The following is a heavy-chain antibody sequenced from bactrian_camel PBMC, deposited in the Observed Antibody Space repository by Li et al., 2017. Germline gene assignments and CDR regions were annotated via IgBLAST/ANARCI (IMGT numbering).Heavy chain of an antibody. J-gene: IGHJ6*01. CDR1: GFTFSIYA. CDR2: INSGGGST. D-gene: IGHD5*01. CDR3: AKDFDAKIRAFDY. V-gene: IGHV3S31*01. Sequence: VQLVESGGGLVQPGGSLRLSCGASGFTFSIYAMTRVRQVPGKGLERVSTINSGGGSTYYADSVKDRFTISRDDAKNTLYLTINRLKTEDTAMYYCAKDFDAKIRAFDYWGQGTQVTVS.